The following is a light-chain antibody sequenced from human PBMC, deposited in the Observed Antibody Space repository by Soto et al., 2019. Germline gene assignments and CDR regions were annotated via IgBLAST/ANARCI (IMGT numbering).Light chain of an antibody. Sequence: QSVLTQPASVSGSPGQSITISCTGTSSDVGGYNHVSWYQHHPGKAPKLMIYEVSNRPSGVSNRFSGSKSGNTASLTISGLQADDEAHYYCNSHTSSNTRVFGTGTKVTVL. CDR3: NSHTSSNTRV. J-gene: IGLJ1*01. V-gene: IGLV2-14*01. CDR1: SSDVGGYNH. CDR2: EVS.